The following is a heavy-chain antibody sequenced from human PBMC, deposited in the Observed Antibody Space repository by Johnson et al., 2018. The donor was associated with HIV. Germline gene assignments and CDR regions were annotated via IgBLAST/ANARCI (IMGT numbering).Heavy chain of an antibody. D-gene: IGHD3-22*01. V-gene: IGHV3-30-3*01. CDR2: ISYDGINK. CDR3: GRDYDYDNSDQSGIDVFDV. Sequence: QVQLVESGGGVAQPGRSLRLSCTASGFTFSTYAMHWVRQAPGKGLDCVAVISYDGINKYYADSVKGRFTISRDNSENTAYLQMNGLTVEDTDMYYCGRDYDYDNSDQSGIDVFDVWGQGTKVTVSS. CDR1: GFTFSTYA. J-gene: IGHJ3*01.